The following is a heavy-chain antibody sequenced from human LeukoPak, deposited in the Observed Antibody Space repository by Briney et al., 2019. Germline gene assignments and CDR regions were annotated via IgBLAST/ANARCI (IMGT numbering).Heavy chain of an antibody. D-gene: IGHD3-3*01. CDR1: GFTFSDYY. Sequence: GGSLRLSCAASGFTFSDYYMSWLRQAPGKGLEWVSYISSSSSYTNYADSVKGRFTISRDNAKNSLYLQMNSLRAEDTAVYYCARRNFGVVFGGMDVWGQGTTVTVSS. J-gene: IGHJ6*02. CDR3: ARRNFGVVFGGMDV. V-gene: IGHV3-11*06. CDR2: ISSSSSYT.